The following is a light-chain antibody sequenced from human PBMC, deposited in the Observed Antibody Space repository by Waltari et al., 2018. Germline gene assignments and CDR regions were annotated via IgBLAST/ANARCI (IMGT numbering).Light chain of an antibody. CDR2: RDN. V-gene: IGLV1-44*01. J-gene: IGLJ2*01. CDR3: ATWDDSLNGPL. Sequence: QSVLTPPPSASGTPGQRVTIPCPGRSPNLGLNPVPWYQHLPGTAPKLLIYRDNQRPSGVPDRFSGSKSGTSASLAISGLQSEHEATYYCATWDDSLNGPLFGGGTMLTVL. CDR1: SPNLGLNP.